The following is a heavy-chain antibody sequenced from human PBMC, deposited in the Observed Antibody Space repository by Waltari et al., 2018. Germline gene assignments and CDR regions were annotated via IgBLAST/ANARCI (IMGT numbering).Heavy chain of an antibody. Sequence: QVQLVQSGAEVKTPGASVKVSCQVSGYTLTELSMHWVRQAPGKGLEWMGGFDPEDGETIYAQKFQGRVTMTEDTSTDTAYMELSSLRSEDTAVYYCATGEDGYNYLCFDYWGQGTLVTVSS. J-gene: IGHJ4*02. CDR1: GYTLTELS. D-gene: IGHD5-12*01. CDR3: ATGEDGYNYLCFDY. V-gene: IGHV1-24*01. CDR2: FDPEDGET.